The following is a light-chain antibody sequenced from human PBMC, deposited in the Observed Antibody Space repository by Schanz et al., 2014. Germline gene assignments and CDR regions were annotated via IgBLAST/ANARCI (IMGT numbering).Light chain of an antibody. J-gene: IGLJ2*01. V-gene: IGLV1-40*01. Sequence: QSVLTQPPSVSGAPGQRVTISCTGSSSNIGAGYDVHWYQQFPGTAPKVLIYGNSNRPSGVPDRFSGSKSGTSASLAITGLQAEDEADYYCAAWDDSLNGRVFGGGTKLTVL. CDR2: GNS. CDR3: AAWDDSLNGRV. CDR1: SSNIGAGYD.